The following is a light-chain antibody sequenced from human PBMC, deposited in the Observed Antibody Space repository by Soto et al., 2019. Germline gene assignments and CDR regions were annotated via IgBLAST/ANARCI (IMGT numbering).Light chain of an antibody. CDR3: AAWDDSLNGRV. CDR1: KSNIGSNT. J-gene: IGLJ1*01. CDR2: YDN. Sequence: QSVLTQPPSASGTPGQRVTISCSGSKSNIGSNTVTWYQQLPGTAPKLLIYYDNLRPSGVPDRISGSKSGTSAYRAISGRQSVDEADYYCAAWDDSLNGRVFGTGTKVTVL. V-gene: IGLV1-44*01.